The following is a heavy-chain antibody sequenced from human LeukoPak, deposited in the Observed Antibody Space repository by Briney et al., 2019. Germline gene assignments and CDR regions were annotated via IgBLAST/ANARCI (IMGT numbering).Heavy chain of an antibody. V-gene: IGHV4-34*01. D-gene: IGHD3-3*01. CDR3: ARDRPTHDFWRGYKSESAFDI. J-gene: IGHJ3*02. CDR1: GGSFSGYY. Sequence: PSETLSLTCAVYGGSFSGYYWSWIRQPPGKGLEWIGEINHSGSTNYNPSLKSRVTISVDTSKNQFSLKLSSVTAADTAVYYCARDRPTHDFWRGYKSESAFDIWGQGTMVTVSS. CDR2: INHSGST.